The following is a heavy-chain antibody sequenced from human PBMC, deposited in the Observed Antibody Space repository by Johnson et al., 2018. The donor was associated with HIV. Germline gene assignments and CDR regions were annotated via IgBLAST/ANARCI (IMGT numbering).Heavy chain of an antibody. J-gene: IGHJ3*02. CDR3: AKEDGYSDGSDAFEI. CDR2: ISWDGGST. D-gene: IGHD5-18*01. V-gene: IGHV3-23*04. CDR1: GFTFSNYA. Sequence: VQLVESGGGLVQPGGSLRLSCAASGFTFSNYAMTWVRQAPGKGLEWVSLISWDGGSTYYADSLKGRFTISRDNSKNTLYLQMNSLRAEDTAVYYCAKEDGYSDGSDAFEIWGQGTMVTVAS.